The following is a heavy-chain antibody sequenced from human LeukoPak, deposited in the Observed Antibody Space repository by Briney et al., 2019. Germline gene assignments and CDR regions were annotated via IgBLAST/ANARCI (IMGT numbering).Heavy chain of an antibody. CDR1: GFIFGNYG. V-gene: IGHV3-15*01. CDR2: IKSKTDGGTT. D-gene: IGHD3-16*01. CDR3: TTVEEGDYFDY. Sequence: GSLRLSCAASGFIFGNYGMTWVRQAPGKGLEWVGRIKSKTDGGTTDYAAPVKGRFTISRDDSKNTLYLQMNSLKTEDTAVYYCTTVEEGDYFDYWGQGTLVTVSS. J-gene: IGHJ4*02.